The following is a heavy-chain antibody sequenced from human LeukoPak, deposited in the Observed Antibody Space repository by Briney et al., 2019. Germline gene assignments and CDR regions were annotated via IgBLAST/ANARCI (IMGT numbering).Heavy chain of an antibody. CDR1: GFTFSNHA. Sequence: GGSPRLSCAASGFTFSNHAMTWVRQAPGKGLEWVSNISDRGTSINYAVSVKGRFSISRDNAKNTLYLQMNSLRDEDTAVYYCVRNDTSGVGLDYWGQGSLVTVSS. V-gene: IGHV3-23*01. D-gene: IGHD3-3*01. J-gene: IGHJ4*02. CDR3: VRNDTSGVGLDY. CDR2: ISDRGTSI.